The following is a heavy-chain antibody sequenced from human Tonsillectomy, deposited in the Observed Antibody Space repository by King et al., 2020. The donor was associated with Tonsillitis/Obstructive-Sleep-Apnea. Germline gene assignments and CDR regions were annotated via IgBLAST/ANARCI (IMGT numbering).Heavy chain of an antibody. D-gene: IGHD4-17*01. CDR1: GYTFTSYG. V-gene: IGHV1-18*01. CDR3: ASSHDYGDYVDAFYI. Sequence: QLVQSGAEVKKPGASVKVSCKASGYTFTSYGMSWVRQAPGQGLEWMGCISAYNGNTNYVNKLQGRVTMTKDTSTRSAYRELRGLRSDDTAVYYCASSHDYGDYVDAFYIWGQGTMVTVSS. CDR2: ISAYNGNT. J-gene: IGHJ3*02.